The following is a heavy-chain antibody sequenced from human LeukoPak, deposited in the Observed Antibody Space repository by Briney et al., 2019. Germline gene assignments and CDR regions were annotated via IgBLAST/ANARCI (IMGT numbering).Heavy chain of an antibody. CDR3: ARECTAMVTGQFVY. V-gene: IGHV4-59*01. CDR1: GGSISSYY. CDR2: IYYSGST. Sequence: SETLSLTCTVSGGSISSYYWSWIRQPPGKGLEWIGYIYYSGSTNYNPSLTSRDTISVDTSKNQYSLKLSSVTAADTAVYYCARECTAMVTGQFVYWGQGTLVTVSS. J-gene: IGHJ4*02. D-gene: IGHD5-18*01.